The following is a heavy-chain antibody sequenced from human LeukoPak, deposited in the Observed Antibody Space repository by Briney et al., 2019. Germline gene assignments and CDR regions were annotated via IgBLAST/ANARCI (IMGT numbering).Heavy chain of an antibody. CDR1: GFTFSSYA. V-gene: IGHV3-23*01. Sequence: GGSLRLSCAASGFTFSSYAMSWVRQAPGKGLEWVSAISGSGGSTYYADSVKGRFTISRDNSKNTLYLQMNSLRAEDTAVYYCAKDRGGRRYYYYYYMDVWGKGTTVAVSS. CDR3: AKDRGGRRYYYYYYMDV. CDR2: ISGSGGST. D-gene: IGHD3-10*01. J-gene: IGHJ6*03.